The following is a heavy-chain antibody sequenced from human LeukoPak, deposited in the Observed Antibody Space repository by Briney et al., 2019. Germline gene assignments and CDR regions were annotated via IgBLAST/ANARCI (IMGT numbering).Heavy chain of an antibody. Sequence: PGGSLRLSCAASGFTFSYAWMRWVRQAPGKGLEWVGRFKRKTGGGTDGGTTDYAAPVKGRFTISRDDSKNTLYLQMNSLKTEDTAVYYCTTHGRIVVVAATIEPFHDWGQGTPVTVSS. V-gene: IGHV3-15*01. CDR1: GFTFSYAW. CDR2: FKRKTGGGTDGGTT. J-gene: IGHJ4*02. D-gene: IGHD2-21*01. CDR3: TTHGRIVVVAATIEPFHD.